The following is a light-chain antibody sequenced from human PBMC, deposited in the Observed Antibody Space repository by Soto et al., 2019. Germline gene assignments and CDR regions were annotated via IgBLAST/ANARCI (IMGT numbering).Light chain of an antibody. J-gene: IGLJ2*01. Sequence: QSVLTQPPSVSGAPGQRVTISCTGSSSNIGAGYDGHWYQQLPGTAPKLLIYRDTNRPSGVPDRFSGSKSGTSASLANTGLQGDDDADYYCQSYDSSMSGVVFGGGTKLTVL. V-gene: IGLV1-40*01. CDR3: QSYDSSMSGVV. CDR1: SSNIGAGYD. CDR2: RDT.